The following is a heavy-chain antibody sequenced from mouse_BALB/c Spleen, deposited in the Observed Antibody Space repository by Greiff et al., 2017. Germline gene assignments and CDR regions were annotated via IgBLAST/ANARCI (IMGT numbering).Heavy chain of an antibody. CDR1: GFSLTSYG. D-gene: IGHD2-1*01. Sequence: QVQLKESGPGLVAPSQSLSITCTVSGFSLTSYGVHWVRQPPGKGLEWLGVIWAGGSTNYNSALMSRLSISKDNSKSQVFLKMNSLQTDDTAMYYCARGGGNYRPGFAYWGQGTLVTVSA. J-gene: IGHJ3*01. V-gene: IGHV2-9*02. CDR3: ARGGGNYRPGFAY. CDR2: IWAGGST.